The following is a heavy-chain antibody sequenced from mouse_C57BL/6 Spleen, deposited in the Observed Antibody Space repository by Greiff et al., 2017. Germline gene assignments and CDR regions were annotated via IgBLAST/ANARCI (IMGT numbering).Heavy chain of an antibody. V-gene: IGHV1-52*01. CDR1: GYTFTSYW. Sequence: QVQLQQSGAELVRPGSSVKLSCKASGYTFTSYWMHWVKQRPIQGLEWIGNIDPSDSETHYNQKFKDKATLTVDKSSSTAYMQLSSLTSEDSAVYYCARYDGYLFAYWGQGTLVTVSA. CDR3: ARYDGYLFAY. CDR2: IDPSDSET. J-gene: IGHJ3*01. D-gene: IGHD2-3*01.